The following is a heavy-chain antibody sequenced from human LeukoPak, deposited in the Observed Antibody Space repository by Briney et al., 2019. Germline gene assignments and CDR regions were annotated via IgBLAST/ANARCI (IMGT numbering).Heavy chain of an antibody. V-gene: IGHV3-21*01. J-gene: IGHJ5*02. CDR3: ARGQSYGWFDP. Sequence: GGSLRLSCAASGFTFSTYSMNWVRQAPGKGLEWVSSISGSSSYIYYADSVKGRFTISRDSAQNSLYLQMNSLRAEDTAVYYCARGQSYGWFDPLGQGTLVTVSS. CDR1: GFTFSTYS. D-gene: IGHD5-18*01. CDR2: ISGSSSYI.